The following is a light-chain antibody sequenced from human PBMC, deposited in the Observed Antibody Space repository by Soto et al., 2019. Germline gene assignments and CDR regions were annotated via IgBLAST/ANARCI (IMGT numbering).Light chain of an antibody. CDR2: AAS. CDR1: QSISSY. CDR3: QQRYSTPRT. Sequence: DIQMTQSPSSLSASVGDRVTITCRASQSISSYLNWYQQKPGKAPMLLIYAASSLQSGVPSRFSGSGSGTDFTLTISSLQPEDFATYYCQQRYSTPRTFGQGTKVEIK. V-gene: IGKV1-39*01. J-gene: IGKJ1*01.